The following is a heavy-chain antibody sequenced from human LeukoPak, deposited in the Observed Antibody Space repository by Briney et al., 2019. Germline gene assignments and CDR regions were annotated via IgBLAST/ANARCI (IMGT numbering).Heavy chain of an antibody. CDR1: GFTFSSYA. Sequence: PGGSLRLSCAASGFTFSSYAMSWVRQAPGKWLEWVSAISGSGGSTYYADSVKGRFAISRDNSKNTLYLQMNSLRAEDTAVYYCAKDPTMIVVVILDYWGQGTLVTVSS. V-gene: IGHV3-23*01. D-gene: IGHD3-22*01. J-gene: IGHJ4*02. CDR2: ISGSGGST. CDR3: AKDPTMIVVVILDY.